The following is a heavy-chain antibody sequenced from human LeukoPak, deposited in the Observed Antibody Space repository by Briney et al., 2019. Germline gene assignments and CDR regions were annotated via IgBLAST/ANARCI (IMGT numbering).Heavy chain of an antibody. J-gene: IGHJ4*02. Sequence: GESLKISCQAFGFKFTNYFIGWVRQMPGKGLEWVGIIYPINSDTRYSPTLQGQVTISADKSINTAYLQWSSLKASDSGIYYCARRDLGSNGSSPRFDFWGQGTLVTVSS. CDR1: GFKFTNYF. CDR2: IYPINSDT. CDR3: ARRDLGSNGSSPRFDF. V-gene: IGHV5-51*01. D-gene: IGHD2-15*01.